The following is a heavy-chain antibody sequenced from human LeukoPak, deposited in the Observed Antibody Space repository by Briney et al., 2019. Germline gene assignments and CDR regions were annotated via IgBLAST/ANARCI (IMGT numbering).Heavy chain of an antibody. CDR1: GFTFSSYA. V-gene: IGHV3-7*01. CDR2: IKRDGSEK. D-gene: IGHD5-24*01. CDR3: ARLDGFNY. J-gene: IGHJ4*02. Sequence: GGSLRLSCAASGFTFSSYAMSWVHQAPGKGLEWVANIKRDGSEKYYADSVKGRFTISRDNAKNSLYLQMNSLRAEDTALYYCARLDGFNYWGQGTLVTVSS.